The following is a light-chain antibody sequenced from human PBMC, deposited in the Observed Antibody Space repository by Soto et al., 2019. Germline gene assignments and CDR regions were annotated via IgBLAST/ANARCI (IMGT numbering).Light chain of an antibody. Sequence: EIVMTQSPATLSLSPGERATLSCRASQSVNSKLAWYQQKPGQTPRLLIYSASSRATGIPDRFSGSGSGTDFTLTINRLEPEDSAVYYCQQYGSSVWTFGQGTKVDIK. CDR2: SAS. V-gene: IGKV3-20*01. J-gene: IGKJ1*01. CDR1: QSVNSK. CDR3: QQYGSSVWT.